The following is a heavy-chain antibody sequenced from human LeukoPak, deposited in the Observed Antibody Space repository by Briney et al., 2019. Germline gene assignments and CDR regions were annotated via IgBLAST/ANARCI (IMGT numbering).Heavy chain of an antibody. CDR2: INHSGST. Sequence: SETLSLTCAVYGGSFSGYYWSWIRQPPGKGLGWIGEINHSGSTNYNPSLKSRVTISVDTSKNQFSLKLSSVTAADTAVYYCARGRDEWGIVVVVAATLSSNYFDYWGQGTLVTVSS. CDR3: ARGRDEWGIVVVVAATLSSNYFDY. J-gene: IGHJ4*02. CDR1: GGSFSGYY. V-gene: IGHV4-34*01. D-gene: IGHD2-15*01.